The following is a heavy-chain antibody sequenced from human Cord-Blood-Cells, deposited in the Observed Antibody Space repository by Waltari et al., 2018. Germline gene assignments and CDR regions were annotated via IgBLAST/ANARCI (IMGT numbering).Heavy chain of an antibody. Sequence: QVQLQQWGAGLLKPSETLSLTCAVYGGSFSGYYWSWIRQPPGKGLEWIGEINHSGSTNHSPSLKRRVTISVDTSKNQFSLKLSSVTAADTAVYYCAYSSGWYYFDYWGQGTLVTVSS. J-gene: IGHJ4*02. CDR3: AYSSGWYYFDY. V-gene: IGHV4-34*01. CDR2: INHSGST. CDR1: GGSFSGYY. D-gene: IGHD6-19*01.